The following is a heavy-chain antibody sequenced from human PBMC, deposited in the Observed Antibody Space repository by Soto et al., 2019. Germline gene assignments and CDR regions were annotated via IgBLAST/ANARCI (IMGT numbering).Heavy chain of an antibody. D-gene: IGHD5-18*01. CDR2: LSAYNGNT. CDR1: GYTFTSYG. J-gene: IGHJ4*02. V-gene: IGHV1-18*01. Sequence: ASVKVSCKASGYTFTSYGISWVRQAPGQGLEWMGWLSAYNGNTNYAQKLQGRVTMTTDTSTSTAYMELRSLRSDDTAVYYCARGRHPFGYSYGPFDYWGQGTLVTVSS. CDR3: ARGRHPFGYSYGPFDY.